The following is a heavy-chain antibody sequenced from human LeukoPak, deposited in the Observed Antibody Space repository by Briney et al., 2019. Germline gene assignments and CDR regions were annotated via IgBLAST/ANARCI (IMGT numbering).Heavy chain of an antibody. V-gene: IGHV3-9*01. D-gene: IGHD3-10*01. CDR3: AKDMSAWLLWSIDY. CDR1: GFTFDDYA. CDR2: ISWNSGSI. Sequence: GGSLRLSCAASGFTFDDYAMHWVRQAPGKGLEWVSGISWNSGSIGYADSVKGRFTISRDNAKNSLYLQMNSLRAEDTASYYCAKDMSAWLLWSIDYWGQGTLVTVSS. J-gene: IGHJ4*02.